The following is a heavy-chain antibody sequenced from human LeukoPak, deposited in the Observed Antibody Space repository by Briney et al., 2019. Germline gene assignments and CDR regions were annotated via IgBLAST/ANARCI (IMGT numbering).Heavy chain of an antibody. J-gene: IGHJ5*02. CDR2: IHTSGST. V-gene: IGHV4-4*07. Sequence: SSETLSPTCTVSGASTSSYYWTWIRQPAGKGPEWIGRIHTSGSTNYNPSLKSRVNMSVDTSKNQFSLKLNSVTAADTAVYYCARVTDPRYNWFDPWGQGTLVTVSS. CDR1: GASTSSYY. D-gene: IGHD2-21*02. CDR3: ARVTDPRYNWFDP.